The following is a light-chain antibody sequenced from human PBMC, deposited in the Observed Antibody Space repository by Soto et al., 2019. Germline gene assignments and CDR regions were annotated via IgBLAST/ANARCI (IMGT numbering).Light chain of an antibody. V-gene: IGLV2-23*03. CDR2: EGS. Sequence: QSALTQPASVSGSPGQSFTFSCTGTSSDFGSYNLVSWYQQHPGKAPKLMIYEGSKRPSGVSNRFSGSKSGNTASLTISGLQAEDEADYYCCSYADNSTFGVFGGGTKLTVL. CDR3: CSYADNSTFGV. J-gene: IGLJ2*01. CDR1: SSDFGSYNL.